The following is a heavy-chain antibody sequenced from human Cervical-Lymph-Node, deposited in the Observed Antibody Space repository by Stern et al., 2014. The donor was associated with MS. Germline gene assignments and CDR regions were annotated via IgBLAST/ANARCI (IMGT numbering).Heavy chain of an antibody. CDR2: ISWNSGSI. V-gene: IGHV3-9*01. J-gene: IGHJ4*02. CDR3: AKVYDSSGYSHLFDY. D-gene: IGHD3-22*01. Sequence: EVQLVQSGGGLVQPGRSLRLSCAASGFTFDDYAMHWVRQAPGKGLEWVSGISWNSGSIGYADSVKGRFTISRDNAKNSLYLQMNSLRAEDTALYYCAKVYDSSGYSHLFDYWGQGTLVTVSS. CDR1: GFTFDDYA.